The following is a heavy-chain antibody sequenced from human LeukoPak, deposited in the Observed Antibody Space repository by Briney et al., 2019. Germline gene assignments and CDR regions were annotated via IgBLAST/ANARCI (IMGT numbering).Heavy chain of an antibody. CDR1: GFTFGDYA. CDR3: ASMVRGVIFDY. J-gene: IGHJ4*02. CDR2: IRSKAYGGTT. V-gene: IGHV3-49*04. Sequence: PGGSLRLSCTASGFTFGDYAMSWVRQAPGKGLEWVGFIRSKAYGGTTEYAASVKGRFTISRDDSISIAYPQMNSLKTEDTAVYYCASMVRGVIFDYWGQGTLVTVSS. D-gene: IGHD3-10*01.